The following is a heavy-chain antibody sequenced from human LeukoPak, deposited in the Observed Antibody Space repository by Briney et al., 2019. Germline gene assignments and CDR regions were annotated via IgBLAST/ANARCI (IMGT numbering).Heavy chain of an antibody. D-gene: IGHD2-2*01. CDR1: GFTFSSYA. CDR2: ISYDGSNK. J-gene: IGHJ6*02. V-gene: IGHV3-30*04. CDR3: ARCRHCSSTSCLLCYYGMDV. Sequence: GGSLRLSCAASGFTFSSYAMHWVRQAPGKGLEWVAVISYDGSNKYYADSVKGRFTISRDNSKNTLYLQMNSLRAEDTAVYYCARCRHCSSTSCLLCYYGMDVWGQGTTVTVSS.